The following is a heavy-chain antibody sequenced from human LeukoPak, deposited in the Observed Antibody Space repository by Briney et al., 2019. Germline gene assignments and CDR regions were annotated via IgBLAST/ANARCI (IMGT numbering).Heavy chain of an antibody. D-gene: IGHD6-6*01. CDR1: GFTFSSFG. CDR3: AKGLGPRVPSSLVDY. CDR2: ISGSGGRT. V-gene: IGHV3-23*01. Sequence: GGSLRLSCAVSGFTFSSFGMSWVRQAPGKGLEWVSAISGSGGRTYDTDSVKGRFTISRDNSKNSLYLQMNSLRAEDTALYYCAKGLGPRVPSSLVDYWGQGTLVTVSS. J-gene: IGHJ4*02.